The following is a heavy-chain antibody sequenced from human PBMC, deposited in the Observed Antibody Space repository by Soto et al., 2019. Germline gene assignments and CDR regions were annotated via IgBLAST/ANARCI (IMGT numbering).Heavy chain of an antibody. J-gene: IGHJ6*02. Sequence: ASVKVSCKASGYTFTSYDINWVRQATGQGLEWMGWMNPNSGNTGYAQKFQGRVTMTRNTSIGTAYMELSSLRSEDTAVYYCARGGVVAAGNYYYYYGMDVWGQGTTVTVSS. D-gene: IGHD2-15*01. V-gene: IGHV1-8*01. CDR1: GYTFTSYD. CDR2: MNPNSGNT. CDR3: ARGGVVAAGNYYYYYGMDV.